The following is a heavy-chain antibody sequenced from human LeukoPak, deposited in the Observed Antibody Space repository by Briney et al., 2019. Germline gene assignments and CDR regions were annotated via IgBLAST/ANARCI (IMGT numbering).Heavy chain of an antibody. D-gene: IGHD6-19*01. CDR2: INPNSGGT. J-gene: IGHJ4*02. V-gene: IGHV1-2*06. Sequence: ASVKVSCKASGYTFTGYYMHWVRQAPGQGLEWMGRINPNSGGTNYAQKFQGRVTMTRDTSISTAYLELSRLRSDDTAVYYCARVGSSGWYVHPTLDYWGQGTLLTVSS. CDR1: GYTFTGYY. CDR3: ARVGSSGWYVHPTLDY.